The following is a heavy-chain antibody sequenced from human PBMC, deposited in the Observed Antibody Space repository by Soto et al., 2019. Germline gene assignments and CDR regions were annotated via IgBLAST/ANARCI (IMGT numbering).Heavy chain of an antibody. V-gene: IGHV3-23*01. CDR2: ISGSGGST. D-gene: IGHD2-2*01. J-gene: IGHJ6*02. CDR1: GFTFSSYA. CDR3: AKDRTRRPIVVVPGV. Sequence: AGGSLRLSCAAAGFTFSSYAMSWVRQAPGKGLEWVSAISGSGGSTYYAHSVKGRFTISRDNSKNALYLQMNSLRAEDTAVYYCAKDRTRRPIVVVPGVWGQGTTVTVSS.